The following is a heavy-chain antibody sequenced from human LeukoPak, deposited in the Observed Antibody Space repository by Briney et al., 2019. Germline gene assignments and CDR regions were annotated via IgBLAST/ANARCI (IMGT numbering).Heavy chain of an antibody. D-gene: IGHD6-6*01. Sequence: GASGKVSCKASGGTFSSYAISWVRQAPGQGLEWMGGIIPIFGTANYAQKFQGRVTITTDESTSTAYMELSSLRSEDTAVYYCARVRYSVIAARRCAFDIWGQGTMVTVSS. J-gene: IGHJ3*02. V-gene: IGHV1-69*05. CDR3: ARVRYSVIAARRCAFDI. CDR1: GGTFSSYA. CDR2: IIPIFGTA.